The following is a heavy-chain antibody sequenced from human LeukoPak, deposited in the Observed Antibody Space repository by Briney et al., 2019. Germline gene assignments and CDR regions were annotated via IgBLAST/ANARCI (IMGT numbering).Heavy chain of an antibody. D-gene: IGHD3-10*01. Sequence: ASVKVSCKASGYXFTSYGMSWVRQAPGQGHEWMGWISAYNGNTNYAQKLQGRVTMTTDTSTSTAYMELRSLRSDDTAVYYCARERLTMVRGVIITAEGLDYWGQGTLVTVSS. J-gene: IGHJ4*02. CDR1: GYXFTSYG. CDR3: ARERLTMVRGVIITAEGLDY. CDR2: ISAYNGNT. V-gene: IGHV1-18*01.